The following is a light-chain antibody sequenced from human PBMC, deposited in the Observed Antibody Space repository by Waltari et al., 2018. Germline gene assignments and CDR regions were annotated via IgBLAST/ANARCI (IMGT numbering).Light chain of an antibody. CDR1: QSITSF. CDR2: AAS. Sequence: DIQMTQSPSSLSASVGDRVTITCRASQSITSFLNWYHHKPGKAPKLLIYAASSLPSGVPSRFSGSGSGTDFTLTISSLQPEDFATYYCQQSYTYPWTFGQGTKVEIK. V-gene: IGKV1-39*01. CDR3: QQSYTYPWT. J-gene: IGKJ1*01.